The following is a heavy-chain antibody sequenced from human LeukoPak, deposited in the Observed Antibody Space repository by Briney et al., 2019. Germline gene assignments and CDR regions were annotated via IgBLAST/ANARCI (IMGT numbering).Heavy chain of an antibody. D-gene: IGHD6-19*01. V-gene: IGHV3-9*01. CDR3: ARGSSGWYLAPPDY. CDR2: ISWNSGSI. CDR1: GFTFDDYA. J-gene: IGHJ4*02. Sequence: GGSLRLSCAASGFTFDDYAMHWVRQAPGRGLEWVSGISWNSGSIGYADSVKGRFTISRDNSKNTLYLQMNSLRAEDTAVYYCARGSSGWYLAPPDYWGQGTLVTVSS.